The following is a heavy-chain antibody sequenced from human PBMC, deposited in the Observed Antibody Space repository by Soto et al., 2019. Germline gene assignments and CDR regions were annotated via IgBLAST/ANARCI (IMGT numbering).Heavy chain of an antibody. CDR3: ARRTTRGYSYGYGTYKWFDP. CDR2: IYYSGST. J-gene: IGHJ5*02. V-gene: IGHV4-39*01. D-gene: IGHD5-18*01. CDR1: GGSISSSSYY. Sequence: SETLSLTWTVSGGSISSSSYYWGWIRQPPGKGLEWIGSIYYSGSTYYNPSLKSRVTISVDTSKNQFSLKLSSVTAADTAVYYCARRTTRGYSYGYGTYKWFDPWGQGTLVTVSS.